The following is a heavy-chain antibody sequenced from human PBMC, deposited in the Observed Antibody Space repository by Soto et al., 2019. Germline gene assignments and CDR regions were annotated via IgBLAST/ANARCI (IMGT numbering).Heavy chain of an antibody. J-gene: IGHJ4*02. CDR3: ARDRWGSGWYDY. Sequence: QVQLVESGGGLVKPGGSLRLSCAASGFTFSDYYMSWVRQAPGMRLEWVSHITSSGTTMYYADSLKGRFTISRDNAKNSVYLQMNSLRAEDTAMYYCARDRWGSGWYDYWGQGSLVTVSS. CDR2: ITSSGTTM. CDR1: GFTFSDYY. D-gene: IGHD6-19*01. V-gene: IGHV3-11*01.